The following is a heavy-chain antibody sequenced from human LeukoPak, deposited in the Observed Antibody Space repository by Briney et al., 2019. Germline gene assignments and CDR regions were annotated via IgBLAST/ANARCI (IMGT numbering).Heavy chain of an antibody. J-gene: IGHJ4*02. CDR2: ISSNGGST. Sequence: PGGSLRLSCAASGFTFSSYGMHWVRQAPGKGLEYVSAISSNGGSTYYANSVKGRFTISRDNSKNTLYLQMGSLRAEDMAVYYCARVNTPIVVVAAFDYWGQGTLVTVSS. D-gene: IGHD2-15*01. V-gene: IGHV3-64*01. CDR3: ARVNTPIVVVAAFDY. CDR1: GFTFSSYG.